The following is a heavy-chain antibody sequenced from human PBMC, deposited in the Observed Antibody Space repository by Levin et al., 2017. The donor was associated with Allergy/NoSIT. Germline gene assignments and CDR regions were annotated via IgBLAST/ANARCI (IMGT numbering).Heavy chain of an antibody. D-gene: IGHD3-9*01. Sequence: SETLSLTCTVSGGSISSGDYYWSWIRQPPGKGLEWIGYIYYSGSTYYNPSLKSRVTISVDTSKNQFSLKLSSVTAADTAVYYCARDRKYDILTGYYSGHAFDIWGQGTMVTVSS. V-gene: IGHV4-30-4*01. CDR3: ARDRKYDILTGYYSGHAFDI. J-gene: IGHJ3*02. CDR2: IYYSGST. CDR1: GGSISSGDYY.